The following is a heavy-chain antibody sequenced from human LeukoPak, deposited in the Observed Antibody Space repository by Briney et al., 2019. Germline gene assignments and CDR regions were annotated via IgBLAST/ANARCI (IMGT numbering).Heavy chain of an antibody. D-gene: IGHD3-22*01. CDR2: ISGSGGST. J-gene: IGHJ4*02. CDR1: GFSFSSYG. Sequence: PGGSLRLSCVDSGFSFSSYGMSWVRQAPGKGLEWVSAISGSGGSTYYADSVKGRFTISRDNSKNTLYLQMNSLRAEDTAVYYCAKLILIDYWGQGTLVTVSS. CDR3: AKLILIDY. V-gene: IGHV3-23*01.